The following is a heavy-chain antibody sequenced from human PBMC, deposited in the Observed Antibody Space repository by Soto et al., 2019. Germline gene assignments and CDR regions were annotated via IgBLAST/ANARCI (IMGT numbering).Heavy chain of an antibody. D-gene: IGHD3-10*01. V-gene: IGHV3-30*18. J-gene: IGHJ3*02. Sequence: GGSLRLSCAASGFTFSSYGMHWVRQAPGKGLEWVAVISYDGSNKYYADSVKGRFTISRDNSNNTLYLQMNSLRAEDTAGYYCAKARRLWLFGRGYDAFDIWGQGTMVTVSS. CDR1: GFTFSSYG. CDR3: AKARRLWLFGRGYDAFDI. CDR2: ISYDGSNK.